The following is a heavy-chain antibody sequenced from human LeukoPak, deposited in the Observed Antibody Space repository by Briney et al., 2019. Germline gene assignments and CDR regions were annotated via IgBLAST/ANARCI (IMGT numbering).Heavy chain of an antibody. Sequence: PGGSLRLSCTASGFTFGEYAMSWVRQAPGKGLEWVGFIRSKAYGGTTEYAASVKGRFTISRDDSKSIAYLQMNSLKTEDTALYYCTRENSGSFRPFDYWGQGTLVTVSS. CDR1: GFTFGEYA. V-gene: IGHV3-49*04. CDR2: IRSKAYGGTT. CDR3: TRENSGSFRPFDY. J-gene: IGHJ4*02. D-gene: IGHD1-26*01.